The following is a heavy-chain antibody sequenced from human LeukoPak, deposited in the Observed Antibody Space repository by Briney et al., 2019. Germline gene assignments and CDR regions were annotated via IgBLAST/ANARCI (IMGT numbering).Heavy chain of an antibody. V-gene: IGHV3-30*04. CDR3: ARDPGEGNYFDY. J-gene: IGHJ4*02. D-gene: IGHD7-27*01. Sequence: GGSLRLSCAASGFTFSDYALHWVRQAPGKGREWVAIISYDGSNKYYADSVKGRFTISRDNSKNTLYLQMNSLRAEDTAVYYCARDPGEGNYFDYWGQGTLVTVSS. CDR2: ISYDGSNK. CDR1: GFTFSDYA.